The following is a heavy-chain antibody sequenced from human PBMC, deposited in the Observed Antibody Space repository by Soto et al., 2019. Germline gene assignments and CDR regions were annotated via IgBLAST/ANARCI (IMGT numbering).Heavy chain of an antibody. V-gene: IGHV1-46*01. CDR2: INPSGGGT. D-gene: IGHD3-10*01. CDR3: ARSGGSGSYDYYYYYGMDV. Sequence: QVQLVQSGAEVKKPGASVKVSCKASGYTFTSYYMHWVRQAPGQGLEWMGIINPSGGGTSYAQKFQGRVTMTRDTSTSTVYMELSSLRSEDTAVYYCARSGGSGSYDYYYYYGMDVWGQGTTVTVSS. J-gene: IGHJ6*02. CDR1: GYTFTSYY.